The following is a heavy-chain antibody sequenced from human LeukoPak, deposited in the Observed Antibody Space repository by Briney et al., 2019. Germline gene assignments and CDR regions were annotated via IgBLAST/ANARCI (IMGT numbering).Heavy chain of an antibody. CDR2: INSDGSIT. D-gene: IGHD1-14*01. V-gene: IGHV3-74*01. CDR1: GFAFTNSW. Sequence: GGSLRLSCAASGFAFTNSWMHWVRQAPGKGLVWVSRINSDGSITNYADSVKGRFTISRDNAKNTLYLQMNSLRAEDTAVYFCAREFRKPSTGDWGQGTLVTVSS. CDR3: AREFRKPSTGD. J-gene: IGHJ4*02.